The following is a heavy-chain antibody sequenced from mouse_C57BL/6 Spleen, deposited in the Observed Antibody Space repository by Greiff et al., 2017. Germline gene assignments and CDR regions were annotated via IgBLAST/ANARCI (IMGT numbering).Heavy chain of an antibody. CDR1: GYTFTSYW. D-gene: IGHD2-1*01. Sequence: QVQLQQSGAELVMPGASVKLSCKASGYTFTSYWMHWVKQRPGQGLEWIGEIDPSDSYTNYNQKFKGKSTLTVDKSSSTAYMQLSSLTSEDSAVYYCARRIYYGNYFDYWGQGTTLTVSS. J-gene: IGHJ2*01. V-gene: IGHV1-69*01. CDR2: IDPSDSYT. CDR3: ARRIYYGNYFDY.